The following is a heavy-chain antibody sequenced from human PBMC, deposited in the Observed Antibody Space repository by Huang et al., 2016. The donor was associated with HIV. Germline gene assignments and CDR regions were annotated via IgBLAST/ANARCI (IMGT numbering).Heavy chain of an antibody. CDR1: GYTFTSYG. CDR2: ISAYNGNR. V-gene: IGHV1-18*04. J-gene: IGHJ4*02. Sequence: VKVSCKASGYTFTSYGFSWVRQAPGQGLEWMGWISAYNGNRNYAQEFQGRVTMTTDTFTTTAYMELRSLRSEDTAVYYCARALVGAIDYWGQGTLVTVSP. CDR3: ARALVGAIDY. D-gene: IGHD1-26*01.